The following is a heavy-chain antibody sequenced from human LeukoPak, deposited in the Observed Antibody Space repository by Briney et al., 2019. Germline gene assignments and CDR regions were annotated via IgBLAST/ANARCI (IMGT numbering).Heavy chain of an antibody. Sequence: ASVKVSCKASGYTFTGYYMHWVRQAPGQGLEWMGWINPNSGGTNYAQKFQGRVTMTRDMSISTAYMELSRLRSDDTAVYYCASMTGTTEWFDPWGQGTLVTVSS. V-gene: IGHV1-2*02. CDR1: GYTFTGYY. D-gene: IGHD1-7*01. CDR2: INPNSGGT. CDR3: ASMTGTTEWFDP. J-gene: IGHJ5*02.